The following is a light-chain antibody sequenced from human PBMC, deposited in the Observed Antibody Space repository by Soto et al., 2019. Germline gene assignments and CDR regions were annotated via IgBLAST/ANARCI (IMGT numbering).Light chain of an antibody. CDR2: SAS. J-gene: IGKJ4*01. Sequence: DIQMTQSPSSLSASVGDRVTITCRASQSISTYLNWYQQKPEKAPKLLIYSASPLQGVVPSRFSGSGSGTDFTLTISSLQPEDFATYYCQKSYSSPATFGGGTKVEIK. CDR3: QKSYSSPAT. V-gene: IGKV1-39*01. CDR1: QSISTY.